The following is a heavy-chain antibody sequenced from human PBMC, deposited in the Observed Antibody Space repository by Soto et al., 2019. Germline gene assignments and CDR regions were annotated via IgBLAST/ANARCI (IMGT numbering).Heavy chain of an antibody. J-gene: IGHJ6*03. CDR1: GYSLTDNG. Sequence: QAYLAQSGAEVKKPGASVKVSCNASGYSLTDNGITWARQASGQGLEYVGWISPDSGKTDYAQKFQGRVTMTRDTSINTVYMELSSLRSDDTAVYYCARVYGYYYYYMDVWGKGTTVTVSS. D-gene: IGHD2-8*01. CDR2: ISPDSGKT. V-gene: IGHV1-8*01. CDR3: ARVYGYYYYYMDV.